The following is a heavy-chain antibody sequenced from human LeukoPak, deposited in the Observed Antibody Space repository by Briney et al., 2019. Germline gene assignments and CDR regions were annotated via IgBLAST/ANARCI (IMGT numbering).Heavy chain of an antibody. Sequence: GGSLRLSCAASGFTFSSYSMSWVRQAPGKGLEWVSSISGSGGSTYYADSVKGRFTISRDNSKNTLYLQMNSLRAEDTAVYYCAKEYIGDCSVGSCYSGFDYWGQGTLVTVSS. D-gene: IGHD2-15*01. J-gene: IGHJ4*02. CDR3: AKEYIGDCSVGSCYSGFDY. CDR1: GFTFSSYS. CDR2: ISGSGGST. V-gene: IGHV3-23*01.